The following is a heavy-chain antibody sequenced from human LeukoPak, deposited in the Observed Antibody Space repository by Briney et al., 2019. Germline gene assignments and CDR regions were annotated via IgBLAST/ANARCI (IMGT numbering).Heavy chain of an antibody. CDR1: GFTFRHYD. V-gene: IGHV3-23*01. D-gene: IGHD2-21*01. Sequence: GGTLRLSCVASGFTFRHYDMSWVRQAPGKGLEWVSSINTSGGSTYYADSLQGRFTISRDNSKNTLHLQMNNVRAEDTALYYCMRLPTMIIVIDTDFEYWGQGAQVTVSS. CDR2: INTSGGST. J-gene: IGHJ4*02. CDR3: MRLPTMIIVIDTDFEY.